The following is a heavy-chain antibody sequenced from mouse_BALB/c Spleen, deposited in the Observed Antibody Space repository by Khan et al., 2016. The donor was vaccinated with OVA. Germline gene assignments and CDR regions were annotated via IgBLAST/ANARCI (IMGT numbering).Heavy chain of an antibody. Sequence: QVQLQQSGPELVKPGASVKMSCKASGYTFTDYIISWVKQRTGQGLEWIGEIYPGSGTTHYNEKFKGKATLTADKSSNTAYMQLNSLTSEDSAIYFCARLETTVADYWGQGTTLTVSS. V-gene: IGHV1-77*01. CDR2: IYPGSGTT. CDR3: ARLETTVADY. J-gene: IGHJ2*01. CDR1: GYTFTDYI. D-gene: IGHD1-1*01.